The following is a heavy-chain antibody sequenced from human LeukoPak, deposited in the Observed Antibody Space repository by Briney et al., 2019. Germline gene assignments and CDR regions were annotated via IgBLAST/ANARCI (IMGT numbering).Heavy chain of an antibody. CDR2: LYSNGDT. V-gene: IGHV3-53*01. J-gene: IGHJ6*03. CDR3: ARVPYGNYHYYYMDV. Sequence: GGSLRLSCAASGFTVSSNYMTWVRQPPGKGLEWVSVLYSNGDTYYADSVKGRFTISRDNSKNTVYLQMNSLRAEDTAVYYCARVPYGNYHYYYMDVWGKGTTVTVSS. CDR1: GFTVSSNY. D-gene: IGHD3-10*01.